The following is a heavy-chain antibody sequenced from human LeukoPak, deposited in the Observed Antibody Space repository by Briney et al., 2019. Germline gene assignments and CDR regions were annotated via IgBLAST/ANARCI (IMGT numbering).Heavy chain of an antibody. D-gene: IGHD6-6*01. J-gene: IGHJ4*02. CDR3: AKRAARPAYYFDF. V-gene: IGHV3-23*01. Sequence: PGGSLRLSCTASGFIFSSYAMSWVRQAPGKGLEWVSTVTVSGGGTYYGDSVKGRFTISRDNSKNTLYLQMNSLRAEDTAVYYCAKRAARPAYYFDFWGQGTLVTIS. CDR1: GFIFSSYA. CDR2: VTVSGGGT.